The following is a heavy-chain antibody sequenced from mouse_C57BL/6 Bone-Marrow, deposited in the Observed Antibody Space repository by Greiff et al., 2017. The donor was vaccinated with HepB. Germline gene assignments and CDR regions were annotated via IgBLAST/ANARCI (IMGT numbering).Heavy chain of an antibody. CDR3: ARDCRGVSYAMDY. CDR2: IDPNSGGT. J-gene: IGHJ4*01. V-gene: IGHV1-72*01. CDR1: GYTFTSYW. Sequence: QVHVKQPGAELVKPGASVKLSCKASGYTFTSYWMHWVKQRPGRGLEWIGRIDPNSGGTKYNEKFKSKATLTVDKPSSTAYMQLSSLTSEDSAVYYCARDCRGVSYAMDYWGQGTSVTVSS.